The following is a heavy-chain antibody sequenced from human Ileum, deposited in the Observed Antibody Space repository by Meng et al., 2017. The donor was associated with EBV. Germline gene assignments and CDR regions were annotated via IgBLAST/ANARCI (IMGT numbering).Heavy chain of an antibody. J-gene: IGHJ4*02. CDR2: ISYDGSNK. CDR3: ARDRDGYHDY. CDR1: GFTFSSYA. Sequence: QVRVVESGGGVVQPGRSLRLSCAASGFTFSSYAMHWVCQAPGKGLEWVAVISYDGSNKFYADSVKGRFTISRDNSKNTLYLQMNSLRAEDTAVYYCARDRDGYHDYWGQGTLVTVSS. D-gene: IGHD5-24*01. V-gene: IGHV3-30-3*01.